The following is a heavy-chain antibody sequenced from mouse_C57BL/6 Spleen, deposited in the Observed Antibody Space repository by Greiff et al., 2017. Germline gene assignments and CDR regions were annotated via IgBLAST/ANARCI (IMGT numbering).Heavy chain of an antibody. CDR1: GFNIKNTY. J-gene: IGHJ4*01. D-gene: IGHD2-3*01. V-gene: IGHV14-3*01. CDR3: TSPDGYYAMDY. CDR2: IDPANGNT. Sequence: VQLQQSVAELVRPGASVKLSCTASGFNIKNTYMHWVKQRPEQGLEWIGRIDPANGNTKYAPKIQGKATITADTPSNTVYLQLSSLTSEDTAIYYFTSPDGYYAMDYWGQGTSVTVSS.